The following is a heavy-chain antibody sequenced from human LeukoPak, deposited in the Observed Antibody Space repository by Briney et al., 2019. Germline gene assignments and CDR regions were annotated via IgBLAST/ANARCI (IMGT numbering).Heavy chain of an antibody. CDR3: ARGYCSSTSCLLFDY. Sequence: PGGSLRLSCAASGFTFRSYGMHWVRQAPGKGLEWVTFIRFDGSNNYYADSVKGRFTISRDNAKNSLYLQMNSLRAEDTAVYYCARGYCSSTSCLLFDYWGQGTLVTVSS. V-gene: IGHV3-30*02. J-gene: IGHJ4*02. CDR2: IRFDGSNN. CDR1: GFTFRSYG. D-gene: IGHD2-2*01.